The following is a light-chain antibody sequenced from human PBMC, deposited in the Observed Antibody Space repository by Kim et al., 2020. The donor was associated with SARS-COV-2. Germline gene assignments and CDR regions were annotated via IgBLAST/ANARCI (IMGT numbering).Light chain of an antibody. CDR3: QAWDSGVV. Sequence: SYELTQPPSVSVSPGQTASITCSGDKLGDKYACLYQQKPGQSPVLVIYQDSKRPSGIPERFSGSNSGNTATLTISGTQAMDEADYYCQAWDSGVVFGGGTQLTVL. CDR1: KLGDKY. J-gene: IGLJ2*01. CDR2: QDS. V-gene: IGLV3-1*01.